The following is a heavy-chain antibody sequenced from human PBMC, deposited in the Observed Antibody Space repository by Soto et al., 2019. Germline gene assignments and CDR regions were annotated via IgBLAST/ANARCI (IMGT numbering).Heavy chain of an antibody. CDR2: IYWDDDK. V-gene: IGHV2-5*02. CDR3: ARLNTMITFGGVIAHFDY. D-gene: IGHD3-16*02. J-gene: IGHJ4*02. Sequence: GPTLVNPTQTLTLTCTFSGFSLSTSGVGVGWIRQPPGKALEWLALIYWDDDKRYNPSLKSRLTITKNTSKNQVVLTMTNMDPVDTATYYFARLNTMITFGGVIAHFDYWGQGTLVTVSS. CDR1: GFSLSTSGVG.